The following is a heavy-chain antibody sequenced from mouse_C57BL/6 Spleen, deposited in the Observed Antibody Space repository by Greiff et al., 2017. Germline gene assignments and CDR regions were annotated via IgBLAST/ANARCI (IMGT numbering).Heavy chain of an antibody. V-gene: IGHV1-82*01. D-gene: IGHD1-1*01. J-gene: IGHJ4*01. Sequence: QVHVKQSGPELVKPGASVKISCKASGYAFSSSWMNWVKQRPGKGLEWIGRIYPGDGDTNYNGKFKGKATLTADKSSSTAYMQLSSLTSEDSAVYFCARGGTTVVAPYAMDYWGQGTSVTVSS. CDR1: GYAFSSSW. CDR2: IYPGDGDT. CDR3: ARGGTTVVAPYAMDY.